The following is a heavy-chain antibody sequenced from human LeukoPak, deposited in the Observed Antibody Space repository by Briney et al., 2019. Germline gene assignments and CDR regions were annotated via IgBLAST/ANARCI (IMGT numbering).Heavy chain of an antibody. CDR1: GGSFSGYY. J-gene: IGHJ4*02. CDR3: ARGVTVTYFDY. Sequence: PSETLSLTCAVYGGSFSGYYWSWIRQPPGKGLEWIGEINHSGSTNYYPALKSRLTISVDTSKNQFSLKLSSVTAAETAVYYCARGVTVTYFDYWGQGTLVTVSS. CDR2: INHSGST. V-gene: IGHV4-34*01. D-gene: IGHD4-17*01.